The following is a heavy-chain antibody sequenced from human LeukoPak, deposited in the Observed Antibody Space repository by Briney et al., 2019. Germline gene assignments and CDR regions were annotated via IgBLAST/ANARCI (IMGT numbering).Heavy chain of an antibody. Sequence: GESLKISCKGSGYSFTSYWICWVRQMPGKGLEWMGIIYPGDSDTRYSPSFQGQVTISADKSISTAYLQWSSLKASDTAMYYCASPKEGGGGYCSGGSCYTSTNAFDIWGQGTMVTVSS. CDR3: ASPKEGGGGYCSGGSCYTSTNAFDI. D-gene: IGHD2-15*01. V-gene: IGHV5-51*01. CDR1: GYSFTSYW. J-gene: IGHJ3*02. CDR2: IYPGDSDT.